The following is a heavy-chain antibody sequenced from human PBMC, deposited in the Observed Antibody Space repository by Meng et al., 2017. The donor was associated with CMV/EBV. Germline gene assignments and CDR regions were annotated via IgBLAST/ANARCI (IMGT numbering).Heavy chain of an antibody. CDR2: IYYSGST. CDR1: GGSISSYY. V-gene: IGHV4-59*01. J-gene: IGHJ6*02. D-gene: IGHD4-17*01. Sequence: GSLRLSCTVSGGSISSYYWSWIRQPPGKGLEWFGYIYYSGSTNYNPSLKSRVTISVDTSKNQFSLKLSSVTAADTAVYYCARVYGDYADNYYYYGMDVWGQGTTVTVSS. CDR3: ARVYGDYADNYYYYGMDV.